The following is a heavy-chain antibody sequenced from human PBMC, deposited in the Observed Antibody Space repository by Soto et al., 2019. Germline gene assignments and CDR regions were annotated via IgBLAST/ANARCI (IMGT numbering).Heavy chain of an antibody. Sequence: SETLSLTCAVYGGSFSGYCWSWIRQPPGKGLEWIGEINHSGSTNYNPSLKSRVTISVDTSKNQFSLKLSSVTAADTAVYYCAGCKADYYASSGYCPFDYWGQGTLVTVSS. CDR2: INHSGST. V-gene: IGHV4-34*01. CDR3: AGCKADYYASSGYCPFDY. D-gene: IGHD3-22*01. CDR1: GGSFSGYC. J-gene: IGHJ4*02.